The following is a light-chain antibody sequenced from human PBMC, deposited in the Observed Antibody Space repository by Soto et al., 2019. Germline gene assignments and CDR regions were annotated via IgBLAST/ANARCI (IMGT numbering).Light chain of an antibody. CDR1: SGHSSYA. V-gene: IGLV4-69*01. J-gene: IGLJ2*01. Sequence: QLVLTQSPSASASLGASVKLTCTLSSGHSSYAIAWHQQQPEKGPRYLMNLNSDGSHSKGDGIPDRFSGSSSGAERYLTISSLQSEDEDDYYCQTWGTGIVVFDGGTKVTVL. CDR2: LNSDGSH. CDR3: QTWGTGIVV.